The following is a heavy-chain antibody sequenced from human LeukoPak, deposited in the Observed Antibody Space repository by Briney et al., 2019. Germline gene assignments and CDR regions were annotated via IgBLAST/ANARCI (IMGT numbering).Heavy chain of an antibody. Sequence: SETLSLTCAVYGGSFSGYYWSWIRQPPGKGLVWIGEINHSGSTNYNPSLKSRVTISVDTSKNQFSLKLSSVTAADTAVYYCARGDGAVTTGTFYYYYGMDVWGKGTTVTVSS. CDR3: ARGDGAVTTGTFYYYYGMDV. CDR2: INHSGST. D-gene: IGHD4-17*01. V-gene: IGHV4-34*01. CDR1: GGSFSGYY. J-gene: IGHJ6*04.